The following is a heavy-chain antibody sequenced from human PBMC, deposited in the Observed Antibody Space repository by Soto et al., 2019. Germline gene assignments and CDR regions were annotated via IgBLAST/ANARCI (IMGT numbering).Heavy chain of an antibody. CDR1: GGSFSGYY. Sequence: SETLSLTCAVYGGSFSGYYWSWIRQPPGKGLEWIGEINHSGSTNYNPSLKSRVTISVDTSKNQFSLKLSSVTAADTAVYYCARVSARLTPNFDYWGQGMLVTVSS. CDR3: ARVSARLTPNFDY. J-gene: IGHJ4*02. D-gene: IGHD6-6*01. V-gene: IGHV4-34*01. CDR2: INHSGST.